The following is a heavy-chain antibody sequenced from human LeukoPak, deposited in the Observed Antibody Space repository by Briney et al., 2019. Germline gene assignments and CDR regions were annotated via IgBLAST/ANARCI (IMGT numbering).Heavy chain of an antibody. Sequence: ASVKVSCKTSGYTFTDYFMHWVRQAPGQGLEWMGRINPNSGGTNYAQKFQGRVTMTRDTSISTAYMELSRLRSDDTAVYYCARDYGDDAFDIWGQGTMVTVSS. J-gene: IGHJ3*02. V-gene: IGHV1-2*06. D-gene: IGHD4-17*01. CDR3: ARDYGDDAFDI. CDR2: INPNSGGT. CDR1: GYTFTDYF.